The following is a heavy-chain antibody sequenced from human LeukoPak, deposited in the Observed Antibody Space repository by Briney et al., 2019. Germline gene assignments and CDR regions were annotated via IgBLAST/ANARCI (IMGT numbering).Heavy chain of an antibody. CDR2: IKSKTDGGTT. J-gene: IGHJ6*03. Sequence: PGGSLRLSCAASGFTFSDAWMSWVRQAPGKGLEWVGRIKSKTDGGTTDYAAPVEGRFTISRDDSKNTLYLQMNSLKTEDTAVYFCTTDHGYRFGELLPYYYYYMDVWGKGTTVTVSS. CDR1: GFTFSDAW. CDR3: TTDHGYRFGELLPYYYYYMDV. V-gene: IGHV3-15*01. D-gene: IGHD3-10*01.